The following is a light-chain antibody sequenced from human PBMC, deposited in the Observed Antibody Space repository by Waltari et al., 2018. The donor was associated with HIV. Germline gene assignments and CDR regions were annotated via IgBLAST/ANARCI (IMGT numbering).Light chain of an antibody. CDR3: NSYTSSTTPV. J-gene: IGLJ1*01. CDR1: SSDVGGYNY. V-gene: IGLV2-14*03. CDR2: DVT. Sequence: QSALTQPASVSGSPGQSITISCTGTSSDVGGYNYVSWYQHHPGKAPKVMIYDVTKRPSGVANRCSGSKSGNTASLTISGLQAEDEADYYCNSYTSSTTPVFGTGTKVTVL.